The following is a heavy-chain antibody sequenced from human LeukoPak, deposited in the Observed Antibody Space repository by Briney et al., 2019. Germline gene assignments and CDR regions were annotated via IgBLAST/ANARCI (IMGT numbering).Heavy chain of an antibody. Sequence: GASVKVSCKDSGDTFTGSFMHWVRQAPGQGLEWMGWINSNTGGTEFAQKFQGRVTMTRDTSISTAYMELSSLRSDDTAVYYCARADPVGYWGQGTQVTVSS. V-gene: IGHV1-2*02. CDR1: GDTFTGSF. CDR2: INSNTGGT. J-gene: IGHJ4*02. CDR3: ARADPVGY.